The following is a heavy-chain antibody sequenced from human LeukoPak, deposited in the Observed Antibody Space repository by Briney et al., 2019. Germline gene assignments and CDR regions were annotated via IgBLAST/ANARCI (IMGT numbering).Heavy chain of an antibody. CDR3: ARHSDSWSEDY. J-gene: IGHJ4*02. CDR1: GGSIGGSGYY. V-gene: IGHV4-39*01. CDR2: IFHSGST. D-gene: IGHD1-26*01. Sequence: SETLSLTCTVSGGSIGGSGYYWGWIRQPPGEGLEWIGSIFHSGSTFYNPSLKSRVTISVDTSKNQFSLKVSSVTATDTAVYCCARHSDSWSEDYWGRGTLVTVSS.